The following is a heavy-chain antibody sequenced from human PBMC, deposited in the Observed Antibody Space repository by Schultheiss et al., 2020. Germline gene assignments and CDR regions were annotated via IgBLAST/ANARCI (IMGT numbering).Heavy chain of an antibody. V-gene: IGHV5-51*01. Sequence: GESLKISCKGSGYSFTSYWIGWVRQMPGKGLEWMGIIYPEDSETRDSPSLQGHVTISADKSINTAYLQWRSLKASDTAIYYCARAAYGDFRYFQHWGQGTLVTVAS. J-gene: IGHJ1*01. CDR3: ARAAYGDFRYFQH. CDR1: GYSFTSYW. D-gene: IGHD4-17*01. CDR2: IYPEDSET.